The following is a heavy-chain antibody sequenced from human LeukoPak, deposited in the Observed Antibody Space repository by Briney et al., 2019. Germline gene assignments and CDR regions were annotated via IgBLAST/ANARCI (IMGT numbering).Heavy chain of an antibody. J-gene: IGHJ3*02. V-gene: IGHV1-58*02. CDR1: GFTFTSSA. D-gene: IGHD5-18*01. CDR3: AANVDTAMGDAFDI. CDR2: IVVGSGNT. Sequence: SVKVSXKASGFTFTSSAMQWVRQARGQRLEWIGWIVVGSGNTNYAQKFQERVTITRDMSTSTAYMELSSLRSEDTAVYYCAANVDTAMGDAFDIWGQGTMVTVSS.